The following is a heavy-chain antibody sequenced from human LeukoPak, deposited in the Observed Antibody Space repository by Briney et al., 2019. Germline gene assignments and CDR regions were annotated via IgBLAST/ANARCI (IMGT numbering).Heavy chain of an antibody. Sequence: ASVKVACKTSGYTFTGYYMHWVRQAPGQGLEWMGWINPNSGGTNYAKKFQGRVTMTRDTSISTAYMELSRLRSDDTAVYYCASGDNYDRSGPYYFDYWGQGTLVTVSS. CDR1: GYTFTGYY. CDR3: ASGDNYDRSGPYYFDY. V-gene: IGHV1-2*02. D-gene: IGHD3-22*01. CDR2: INPNSGGT. J-gene: IGHJ4*02.